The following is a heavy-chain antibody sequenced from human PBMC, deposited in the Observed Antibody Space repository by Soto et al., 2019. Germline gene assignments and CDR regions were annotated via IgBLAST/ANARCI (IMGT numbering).Heavy chain of an antibody. V-gene: IGHV4-34*01. CDR3: ARGDYYGSGSYLYYYYGMDV. Sequence: SVTLALTCAVYGGSFRGHYWRWIRQPPGKGLEWIGEINHSGSTNYNPSLKSRVTISVDTSKNQFSLKLSSVTAADTAVYYCARGDYYGSGSYLYYYYGMDVWGQGTTVTVSS. CDR2: INHSGST. CDR1: GGSFRGHY. J-gene: IGHJ6*02. D-gene: IGHD3-10*01.